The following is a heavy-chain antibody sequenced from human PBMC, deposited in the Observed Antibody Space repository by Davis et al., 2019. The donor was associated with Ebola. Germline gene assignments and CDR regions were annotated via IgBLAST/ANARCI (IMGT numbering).Heavy chain of an antibody. D-gene: IGHD3-10*02. CDR1: GYTFTSYY. V-gene: IGHV1-46*01. CDR3: AKDIFGQFHAYYYYYGLDV. Sequence: AASVKVSCKASGYTFTSYYMHWVRQAPGQGLEWMGIINPSGGSTSYAQKFQGRVTMTRDTSTSTAYMELSSLRAEDTALYYCAKDIFGQFHAYYYYYGLDVWGQGTTVTVSS. J-gene: IGHJ6*02. CDR2: INPSGGST.